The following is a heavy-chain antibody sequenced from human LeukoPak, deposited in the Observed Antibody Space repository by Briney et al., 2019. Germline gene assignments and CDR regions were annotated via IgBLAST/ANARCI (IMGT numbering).Heavy chain of an antibody. CDR2: IYHSGST. CDR3: ARVPAGAYYSNYVRNEWYYGMDV. CDR1: GGSISIGTYS. J-gene: IGHJ6*02. D-gene: IGHD4-11*01. Sequence: PSETLSLTCGVSGGSISIGTYSWSWIRQPPGKGLEWIGYIYHSGSTYYNPSLKSRVTISVDTSKNQFSLKLSSVTAADTAVYYCARVPAGAYYSNYVRNEWYYGMDVWGQGTTVTVSS. V-gene: IGHV4-30-2*01.